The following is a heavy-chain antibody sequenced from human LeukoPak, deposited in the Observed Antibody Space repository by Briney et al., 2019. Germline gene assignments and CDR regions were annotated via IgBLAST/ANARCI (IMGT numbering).Heavy chain of an antibody. V-gene: IGHV3-30*18. CDR3: AKEGSGGLIVATRDNWFDP. J-gene: IGHJ5*02. CDR1: GFTFSSYG. D-gene: IGHD5-12*01. CDR2: ISYDGSNK. Sequence: GRSLRLSCAASGFTFSSYGMHWVRQAPGKGLEWVAVISYDGSNKYYADSVKGRFTISRDNSKNTLYLQMNSLRAEDTAVHYCAKEGSGGLIVATRDNWFDPWGQGTLVTASS.